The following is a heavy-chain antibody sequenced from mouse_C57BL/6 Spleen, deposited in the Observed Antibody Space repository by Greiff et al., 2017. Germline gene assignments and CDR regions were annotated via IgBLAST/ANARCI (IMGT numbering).Heavy chain of an antibody. J-gene: IGHJ1*03. V-gene: IGHV1-69*01. D-gene: IGHD2-12*01. CDR1: GYTFTSYW. CDR3: ARKGIIGYFDV. CDR2: IDPSDSYT. Sequence: QVQLKQPGAELVMPGASVKLSCKASGYTFTSYWMHWVKQRPGQGLEWIGEIDPSDSYTNYNQKFKGKSTLTVDKSSSTAYMQLSSLTSEDSAVYYCARKGIIGYFDVWGTGTTVTVSS.